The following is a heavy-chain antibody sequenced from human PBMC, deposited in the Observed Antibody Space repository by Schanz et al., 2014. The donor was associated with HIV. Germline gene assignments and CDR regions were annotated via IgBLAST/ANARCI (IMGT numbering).Heavy chain of an antibody. CDR3: AKSNGGDTAVVQYYFDY. V-gene: IGHV3-7*01. Sequence: EVQLVESGGGLVQPGGSLRLSCAASGFTFSSYWMSWVRQAPGKGLEWVANIKQDGSEIYSVDSVKGRFSISRDNAKNSLYLQMNSLRGEDTAVYFCAKSNGGDTAVVQYYFDYWGQGTLVSVSS. CDR2: IKQDGSEI. CDR1: GFTFSSYW. J-gene: IGHJ4*02. D-gene: IGHD5-18*01.